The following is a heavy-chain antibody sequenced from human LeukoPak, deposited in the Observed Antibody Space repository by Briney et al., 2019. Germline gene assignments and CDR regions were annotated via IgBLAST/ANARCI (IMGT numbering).Heavy chain of an antibody. CDR1: GGSFGGYY. CDR2: INHSGST. Sequence: SETLSLTCAVYGGSFGGYYWSWIRQPPGKGLEWIGKINHSGSTNYNPSLKSRVTISVDTSKNQFSLKLSSVTAADTAVYYCARGRQLNWCWFDPWGQGTLVTVSS. D-gene: IGHD1-1*01. V-gene: IGHV4-34*01. CDR3: ARGRQLNWCWFDP. J-gene: IGHJ5*02.